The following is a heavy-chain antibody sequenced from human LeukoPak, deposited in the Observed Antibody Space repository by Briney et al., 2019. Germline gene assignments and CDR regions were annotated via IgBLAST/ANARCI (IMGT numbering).Heavy chain of an antibody. CDR1: GLTLSDHY. J-gene: IGHJ3*02. CDR2: SRNKANSYTT. V-gene: IGHV3-72*01. CDR3: ARPASGNDAFDI. D-gene: IGHD5-12*01. Sequence: GGSLRLSCAVSGLTLSDHYIDWVQQPPGKGLEWVGRSRNKANSYTTEYAASVKGRFTFSRDDSRNSLYLQMNSLKTEDTAVYYCARPASGNDAFDIWGQGTMVTVSS.